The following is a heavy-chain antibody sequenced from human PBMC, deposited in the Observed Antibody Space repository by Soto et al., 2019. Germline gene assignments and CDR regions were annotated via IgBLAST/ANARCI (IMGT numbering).Heavy chain of an antibody. CDR2: ISAYNGNT. Sequence: ASVKVSCKASGYTFTSYGISWVRQAPGQGLEWMGWISAYNGNTNYAQKLQGRVTMTTDTSTSTAYMELRSLRSDDTAVYYCARDIVVVVAGVQNFANWFDPWGQGTLVTVSS. CDR1: GYTFTSYG. V-gene: IGHV1-18*01. CDR3: ARDIVVVVAGVQNFANWFDP. J-gene: IGHJ5*02. D-gene: IGHD2-15*01.